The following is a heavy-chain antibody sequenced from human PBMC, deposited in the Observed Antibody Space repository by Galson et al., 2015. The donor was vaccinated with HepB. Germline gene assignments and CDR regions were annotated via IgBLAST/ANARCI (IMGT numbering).Heavy chain of an antibody. CDR1: GYTFTSYD. CDR2: MNPNSGNT. CDR3: ARVGGKVSYYYYYYMDV. Sequence: SVKVSCKASGYTFTSYDINWVRQATGQGLEWMGWMNPNSGNTGYAQKFQGRVTMTRNTSISTAYMELSSLRSEDTAVYYCARVGGKVSYYYYYYMDVWGKGTTVTVSS. V-gene: IGHV1-8*01. J-gene: IGHJ6*03.